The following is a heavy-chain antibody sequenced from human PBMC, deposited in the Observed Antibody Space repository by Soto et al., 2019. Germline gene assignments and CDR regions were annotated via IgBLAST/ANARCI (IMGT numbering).Heavy chain of an antibody. J-gene: IGHJ4*02. CDR1: GFTFSSYS. Sequence: PGGSLRLSCAASGFTFSSYSMNWVRQAPGKGLEWVSSISRSTSDIFYADSVKGRFTISRDNAKNSLYLQMNSLRAEDTAVYYCARVSDSSTWYGLVDYWGQGT. CDR3: ARVSDSSTWYGLVDY. V-gene: IGHV3-21*01. CDR2: ISRSTSDI. D-gene: IGHD6-13*01.